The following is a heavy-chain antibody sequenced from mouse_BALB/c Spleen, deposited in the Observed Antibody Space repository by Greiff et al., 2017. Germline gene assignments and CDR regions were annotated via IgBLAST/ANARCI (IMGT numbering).Heavy chain of an antibody. Sequence: VHVKQSGPELVKPGASVKIPCKASGYTFTDYNMDWVKQSHGKSLEWIGDINPNNGGTIYNQKFKGKATLTVDKSSSTAYMELRSLTSEDTAVYYCARKYRYDSWFAYWGQGTLVTVSA. V-gene: IGHV1-18*01. J-gene: IGHJ3*01. D-gene: IGHD2-14*01. CDR3: ARKYRYDSWFAY. CDR2: INPNNGGT. CDR1: GYTFTDYN.